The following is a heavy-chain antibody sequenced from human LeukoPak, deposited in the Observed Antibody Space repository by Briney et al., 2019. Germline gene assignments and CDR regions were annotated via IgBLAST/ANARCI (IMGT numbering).Heavy chain of an antibody. V-gene: IGHV1-2*02. CDR3: ARRSRNGLDAFDI. CDR2: IDPNNGDT. Sequence: GASVKVSCKASAYTFTGYYLHWVRQAPGQGLQWMGWIDPNNGDTEYAQKFQGRVTMTRDRSISTAYMELGRLTSDDTAVYYCARRSRNGLDAFDIWGQGRMVTVSS. J-gene: IGHJ3*02. D-gene: IGHD1-14*01. CDR1: AYTFTGYY.